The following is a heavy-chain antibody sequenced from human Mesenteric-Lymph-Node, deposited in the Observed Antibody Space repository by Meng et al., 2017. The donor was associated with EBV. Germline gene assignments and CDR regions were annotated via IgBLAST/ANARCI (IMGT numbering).Heavy chain of an antibody. CDR1: GGSVNSGGYS. CDR2: VHHSGLT. CDR3: AGGDYVNQFNY. J-gene: IGHJ4*02. D-gene: IGHD4-17*01. V-gene: IGHV4-30-2*06. Sequence: QLQLQESGSGQVKPSQTLSLTCTGSGGSVNSGGYSWSWIRQSPEKGLEWIGYVHHSGLTYYNPSLETRVIISLERSKNQFSLKLTSVTAADTAVYYCAGGDYVNQFNYWGQGTLVTVSS.